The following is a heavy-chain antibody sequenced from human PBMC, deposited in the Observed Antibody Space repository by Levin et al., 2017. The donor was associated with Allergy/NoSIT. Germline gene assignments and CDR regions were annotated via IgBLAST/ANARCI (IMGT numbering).Heavy chain of an antibody. CDR1: GFTFTTYN. D-gene: IGHD3-10*01. CDR3: TKNSGRPIDY. V-gene: IGHV3-48*02. J-gene: IGHJ4*02. Sequence: PGGSLRLSCTASGFTFTTYNMNWVRQAPGKGLEWVSYISSSSSTIYYADSVKGRFTISRDNAKNSLYLQMNSLRDEDTAVYYCTKNSGRPIDYWGQGTLVTVSS. CDR2: ISSSSSTI.